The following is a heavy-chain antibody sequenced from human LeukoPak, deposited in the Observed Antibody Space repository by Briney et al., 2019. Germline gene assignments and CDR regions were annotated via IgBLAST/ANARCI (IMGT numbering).Heavy chain of an antibody. J-gene: IGHJ3*02. D-gene: IGHD3-22*01. V-gene: IGHV1-69*13. CDR2: IIPIFGTA. Sequence: SVKVSCKASGGTFSSYAISWVRQAPGQGLEWMGGIIPIFGTANYAQRFQGRVTITADESTSTAYMELSSLRSEDTAVYYCASLDYYDSSGYRSSPDAFDIWGQGTMVTVSS. CDR1: GGTFSSYA. CDR3: ASLDYYDSSGYRSSPDAFDI.